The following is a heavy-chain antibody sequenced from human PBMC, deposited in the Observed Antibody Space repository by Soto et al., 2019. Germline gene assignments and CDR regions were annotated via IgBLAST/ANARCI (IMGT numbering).Heavy chain of an antibody. CDR2: INHSGST. Sequence: QVQLQQWGAGLLKPSETLSLTCAVYGGSFSGYYWSWIRQPPGKGLEWIGEINHSGSTNYNPSLKRRGTIALDTSKNQYSLKLSSVTAADTAVYYCARGNSPYYYYGMDVWGQGTTVTVSS. CDR3: ARGNSPYYYYGMDV. CDR1: GGSFSGYY. D-gene: IGHD2-21*01. V-gene: IGHV4-34*01. J-gene: IGHJ6*02.